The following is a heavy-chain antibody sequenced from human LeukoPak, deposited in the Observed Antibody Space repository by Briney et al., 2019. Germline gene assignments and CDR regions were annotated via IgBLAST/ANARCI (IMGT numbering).Heavy chain of an antibody. D-gene: IGHD6-19*01. CDR3: ARGHSSGWANYYYYYGMDV. CDR2: IQQDGSDK. V-gene: IGHV3-7*04. CDR1: GFTFSHYW. J-gene: IGHJ6*04. Sequence: GGSLRLSCAASGFTFSHYWMSWVRQAPGKGLEWVANIQQDGSDKNYVDSVKGRFTISRDNAKNSLYLQMDSLRAEDTAVYYCARGHSSGWANYYYYYGMDVWGKGTTVTVSS.